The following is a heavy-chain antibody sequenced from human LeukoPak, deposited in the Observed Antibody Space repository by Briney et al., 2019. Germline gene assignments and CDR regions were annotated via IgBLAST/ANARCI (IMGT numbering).Heavy chain of an antibody. CDR1: GFTFSSYA. D-gene: IGHD3-10*01. V-gene: IGHV3-30*14. Sequence: GGSLRLSCAASGFTFSSYAMHWVRQAPGKGLEWVAVISYDGSNKYYADSVKGRFTISRDNSKNTLYLQMNSLRAEDTAVYYCARAPWSYGLFYFDYWGQGTLVTVSS. CDR3: ARAPWSYGLFYFDY. J-gene: IGHJ4*02. CDR2: ISYDGSNK.